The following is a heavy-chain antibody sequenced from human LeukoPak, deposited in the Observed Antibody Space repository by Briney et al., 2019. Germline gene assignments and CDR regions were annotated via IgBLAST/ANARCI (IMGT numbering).Heavy chain of an antibody. D-gene: IGHD4-11*01. V-gene: IGHV3-30*04. CDR1: GFTFSTYA. CDR3: TTYVGAYSNWGDYYYYYMDV. J-gene: IGHJ6*03. Sequence: PGGSLRLSCAASGFTFSTYAIHWVRQAPGKGLEWVAVISFDGVNTFYADSVKGRFTISRDNSNNTVYLQMNSLKTEDTAVYYCTTYVGAYSNWGDYYYYYMDVWGKGTTVTVSS. CDR2: ISFDGVNT.